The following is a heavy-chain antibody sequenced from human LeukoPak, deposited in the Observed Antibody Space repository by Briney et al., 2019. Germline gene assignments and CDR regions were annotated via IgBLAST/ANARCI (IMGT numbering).Heavy chain of an antibody. J-gene: IGHJ4*02. V-gene: IGHV4-39*01. CDR3: VKSGGYGLIDY. D-gene: IGHD6-19*01. CDR1: GASISGSGYS. CDR2: IYYTGST. Sequence: SETLSLTCAVSGASISGSGYSLGWIRQPPGKGLEWIGNIYYTGSTYYNASLQSRVTISIDMSKNQFSLRLSSVTAADTAMYYCVKSGGYGLIDYWGQGTPVTVSS.